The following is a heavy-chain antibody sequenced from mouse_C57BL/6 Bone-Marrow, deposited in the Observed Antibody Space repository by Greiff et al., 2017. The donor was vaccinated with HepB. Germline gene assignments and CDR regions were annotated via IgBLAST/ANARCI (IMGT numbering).Heavy chain of an antibody. D-gene: IGHD4-1*01. CDR1: GFTFSDFY. CDR3: ARDLTGAWFAY. Sequence: EVKLVESGGGLVQSGRSLRLSCATSGFTFSDFYMEWVRQAPGKGLEWIAASRNKANDYTTEYSASVKGRFIVSRDTSQSILYLQMNALRAEDTAIYYCARDLTGAWFAYWGQGTLVTVSA. CDR2: SRNKANDYTT. J-gene: IGHJ3*01. V-gene: IGHV7-1*01.